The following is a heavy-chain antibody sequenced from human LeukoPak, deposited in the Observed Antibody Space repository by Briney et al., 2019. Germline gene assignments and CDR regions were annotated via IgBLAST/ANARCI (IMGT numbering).Heavy chain of an antibody. CDR1: GGSINSGGYY. V-gene: IGHV4-31*03. D-gene: IGHD3-22*01. J-gene: IGHJ4*02. Sequence: SETLSLTCTVSGGSINSGGYYWSWIRPHPGKGLEWIGYIYYSGSTYYNPSLKSRVTISVDTSKNQFSLKLSSVTAADAAVYYCARMDDSSGDFDYWGQGTLVTVSS. CDR2: IYYSGST. CDR3: ARMDDSSGDFDY.